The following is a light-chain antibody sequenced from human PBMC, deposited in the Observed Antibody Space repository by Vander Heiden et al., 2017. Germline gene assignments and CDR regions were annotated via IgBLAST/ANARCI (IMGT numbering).Light chain of an antibody. CDR1: QRIDSW. J-gene: IGKJ5*01. CDR2: VAS. CDR3: QQSMSFPVT. Sequence: IQMTQSPSFLSASVGARVTMTCRASQRIDSWLAWYRQKSGKAPELLIYVASTLENGVPSRFSGGGFGRDFTLTISSLQPEDFGTYYCQQSMSFPVTFGQGTRLEIK. V-gene: IGKV1-12*01.